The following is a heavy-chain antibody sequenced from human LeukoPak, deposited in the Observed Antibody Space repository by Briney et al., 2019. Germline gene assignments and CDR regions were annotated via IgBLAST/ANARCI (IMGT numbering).Heavy chain of an antibody. J-gene: IGHJ4*02. CDR1: GGSFSGYY. Sequence: SETLSLTCAVYGGSFSGYYWSWIRQPPGKGLEWIGEINHSGSTNYNPSLKSRVSMSIDKSKNHLSLEVTSVTAADTAIYYCTRESGAFSPFGFWGLGTLVTVSS. V-gene: IGHV4-34*01. CDR3: TRESGAFSPFGF. CDR2: INHSGST. D-gene: IGHD1-26*01.